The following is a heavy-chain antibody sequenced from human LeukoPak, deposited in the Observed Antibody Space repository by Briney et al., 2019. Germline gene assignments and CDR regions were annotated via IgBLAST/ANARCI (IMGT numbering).Heavy chain of an antibody. Sequence: SETLSLTCTVSGGSISSFYWNWIRQPPGKGLEWIGSVYSSGSTNYNPSLKSRVTTSVDTSKNQFSLKLSSVTAADTAVYYCARGGPTTMILPYWGQGTLVTVSS. J-gene: IGHJ4*02. CDR1: GGSISSFY. D-gene: IGHD3-22*01. CDR3: ARGGPTTMILPY. CDR2: VYSSGST. V-gene: IGHV4-59*01.